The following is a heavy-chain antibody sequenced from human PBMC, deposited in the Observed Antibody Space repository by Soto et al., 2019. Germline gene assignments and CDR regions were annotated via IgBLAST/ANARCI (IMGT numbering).Heavy chain of an antibody. CDR3: ARDHFWSGYRSPSYYYYGMDV. V-gene: IGHV1-3*01. Sequence: ASVKVSSKASGYPFTSYGISWVRQAPGQRLEWMGWINAGNGNTKYSQKFQGRVTITRATSASTAYMELSSLRSEDTAVYYCARDHFWSGYRSPSYYYYGMDVWGQGTTVTVSS. J-gene: IGHJ6*02. D-gene: IGHD3-3*02. CDR2: INAGNGNT. CDR1: GYPFTSYG.